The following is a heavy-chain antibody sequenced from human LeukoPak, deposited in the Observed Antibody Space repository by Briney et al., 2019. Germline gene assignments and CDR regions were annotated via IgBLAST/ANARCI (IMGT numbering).Heavy chain of an antibody. CDR1: GGSISSNY. Sequence: SETLSLTCTVSGGSISSNYWSWIRQPAGKGPEWIGRIYASGSTNYNPSLKSRVTMSVDTSKNQFSLKLSSVTAADTAVYYCARDRYDSVYNWFDPWGQGTLVTVSS. V-gene: IGHV4-4*07. J-gene: IGHJ5*02. CDR2: IYASGST. CDR3: ARDRYDSVYNWFDP. D-gene: IGHD3-22*01.